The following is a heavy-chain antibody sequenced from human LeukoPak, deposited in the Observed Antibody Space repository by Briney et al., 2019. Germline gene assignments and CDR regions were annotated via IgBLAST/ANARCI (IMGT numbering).Heavy chain of an antibody. D-gene: IGHD2-21*02. CDR2: ISGSGGST. J-gene: IGHJ4*02. V-gene: IGHV3-23*01. Sequence: GGSLRLSCAASGFTFSSYAMSWVRQAPGKGLEWVSAISGSGGSTYYADSVKGRFTISRDNSKNTLYLQMNSLRAEDTAVYYYAKDAPLAYCGGDCYFFDYWGQGTLVTVSS. CDR3: AKDAPLAYCGGDCYFFDY. CDR1: GFTFSSYA.